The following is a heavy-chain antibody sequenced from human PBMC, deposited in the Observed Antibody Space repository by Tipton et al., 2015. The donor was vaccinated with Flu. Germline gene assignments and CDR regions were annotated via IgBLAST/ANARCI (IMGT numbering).Heavy chain of an antibody. D-gene: IGHD3-10*01. J-gene: IGHJ6*02. CDR1: GFSFSTYT. V-gene: IGHV3-23*01. CDR2: ISGNGGTT. CDR3: AKDGRSYYYGSGNTQKASSYYYGLDV. Sequence: SLRLSCVASGFSFSTYTMTWVRQAPGKGLEWVSSISGNGGTTYYADSVEGRFTISRDNSKSTLYLEMNSLRGEDTAVYFCAKDGRSYYYGSGNTQKASSYYYGLDVWGQGTTVTVSS.